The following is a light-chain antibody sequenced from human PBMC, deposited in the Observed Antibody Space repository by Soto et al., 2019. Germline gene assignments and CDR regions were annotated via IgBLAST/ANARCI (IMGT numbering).Light chain of an antibody. CDR1: SSDIGGFNF. CDR3: ASYAGSDNVI. CDR2: EVS. J-gene: IGLJ2*01. V-gene: IGLV2-8*01. Sequence: QPVLTQPPSASGSPGQSVTISCTGTSSDIGGFNFVSWYQQHPGKAPKLMIYEVSKRPSGVPDRFSGSKSANTASLTVSGLQTEDEADYYCASYAGSDNVIFGGGTKVTVL.